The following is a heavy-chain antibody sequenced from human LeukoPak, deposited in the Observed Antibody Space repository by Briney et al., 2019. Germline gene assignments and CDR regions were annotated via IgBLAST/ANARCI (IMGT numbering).Heavy chain of an antibody. V-gene: IGHV4-34*01. CDR1: GGSFSGYY. D-gene: IGHD3-22*01. CDR2: INHSGST. CDR3: ARDYYDSSGYYSTGYYYYMDV. Sequence: PSETLSLTCAVYGGSFSGYYWSWIRQPPGKGPEWIGEINHSGSTNYNPSLKSRVTISVDTSKNQFSLKLSSVTAADTAVYYCARDYYDSSGYYSTGYYYYMDVWGKGTTVTISS. J-gene: IGHJ6*03.